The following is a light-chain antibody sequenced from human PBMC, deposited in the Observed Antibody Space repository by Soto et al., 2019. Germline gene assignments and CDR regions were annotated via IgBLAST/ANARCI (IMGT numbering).Light chain of an antibody. V-gene: IGKV3-15*01. CDR3: QQYHKWPTST. CDR1: QSVSKN. J-gene: IGKJ1*01. Sequence: EIVMTQSPATLSVSPGERATLFCRGSQSVSKNFAWYQQTPGQAPRLIXYGASTRAKGVPDRFSGSGSGTDLTLTISGLQSDDFGVYYCQQYHKWPTSTFGQGTKVDIK. CDR2: GAS.